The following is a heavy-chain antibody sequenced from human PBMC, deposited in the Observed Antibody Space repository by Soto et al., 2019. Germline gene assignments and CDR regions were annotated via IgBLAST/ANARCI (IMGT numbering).Heavy chain of an antibody. CDR1: GFTFSSYA. J-gene: IGHJ4*02. Sequence: QVQLVESGGGVVQPGRSLRLSWAASGFTFSSYAMHWLRQAPGKGLERVAVISYDGSNKYYADSVKDRFTISSDNSKNTLYLQMNSLRAEDTAGYYCGRVGYNFCFDYWGQGALVTVSS. CDR2: ISYDGSNK. V-gene: IGHV3-30-3*01. D-gene: IGHD3-3*01. CDR3: GRVGYNFCFDY.